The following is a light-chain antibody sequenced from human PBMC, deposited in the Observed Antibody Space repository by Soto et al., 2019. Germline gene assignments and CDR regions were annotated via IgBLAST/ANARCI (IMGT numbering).Light chain of an antibody. CDR1: QSVSSSY. CDR3: QQYGSSSIT. Sequence: EIVLTQSPGTLSLSPGERATLSCRASQSVSSSYLAWYQQKPGQAPRLLIYGASSRATGIPDRFSGSGSGTDFTLTINRLEPEDFAVYHCQQYGSSSITFGQGTRLEIK. J-gene: IGKJ5*01. V-gene: IGKV3-20*01. CDR2: GAS.